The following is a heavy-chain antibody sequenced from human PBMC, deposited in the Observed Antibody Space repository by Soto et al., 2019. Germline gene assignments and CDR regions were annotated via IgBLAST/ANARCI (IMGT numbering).Heavy chain of an antibody. J-gene: IGHJ6*02. CDR3: AWGVVVVAATYGMDV. D-gene: IGHD2-15*01. V-gene: IGHV3-64*01. CDR2: ISSNGGST. CDR1: GFTFSSYA. Sequence: EVQLVESGGGLVQPGGSLRLSCAASGFTFSSYAMHWVRQAPGKGLEYVSAISSNGGSTYYANSVKGRFTISRDNSKKPLYLQMGRLMAEDLAVYYCAWGVVVVAATYGMDVWGQGTTVTVYS.